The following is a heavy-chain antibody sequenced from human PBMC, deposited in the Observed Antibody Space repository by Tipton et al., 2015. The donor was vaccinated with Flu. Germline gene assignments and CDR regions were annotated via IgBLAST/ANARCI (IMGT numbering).Heavy chain of an antibody. CDR1: GFTFSSYE. D-gene: IGHD1-1*01. V-gene: IGHV3-48*03. CDR3: ARSFNWNTPYYYGMEV. Sequence: SLRLSCAASGFTFSSYEMNWVRQAPGKGLEWVSYIHSSGSTIYYADSVKGRFTISRDNAKNSLYLQMNSLRAEDTAVYYCARSFNWNTPYYYGMEVGGQGTTVTVSS. CDR2: IHSSGSTI. J-gene: IGHJ6*02.